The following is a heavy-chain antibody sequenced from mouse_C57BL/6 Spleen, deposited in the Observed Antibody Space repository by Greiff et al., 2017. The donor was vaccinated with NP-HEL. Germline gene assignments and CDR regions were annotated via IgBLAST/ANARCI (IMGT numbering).Heavy chain of an antibody. CDR3: AQEGGYGNYGAWFAY. V-gene: IGHV1-39*01. CDR1: GYSFTDYN. CDR2: INPNYGTT. D-gene: IGHD2-1*01. J-gene: IGHJ3*01. Sequence: EVQRVESGPELVKPGASVKISCKASGYSFTDYNMNWVKQSNGKSLEWIGVINPNYGTTSYNQKFKGKATLTVDQSSSTAYMQLNSLTSEDSAVYYCAQEGGYGNYGAWFAYWGQGTLVTVSA.